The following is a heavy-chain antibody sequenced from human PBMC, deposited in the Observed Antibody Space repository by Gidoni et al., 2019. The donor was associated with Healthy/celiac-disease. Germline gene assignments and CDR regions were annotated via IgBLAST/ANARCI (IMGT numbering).Heavy chain of an antibody. J-gene: IGHJ4*02. CDR3: ARGSYCTNGVCYRPFDY. CDR2: IKQDGSEK. D-gene: IGHD2-8*01. CDR1: GFTFSRYW. Sequence: EVQLVESGGGLVQPGGSLRLSCAASGFTFSRYWMSWVRQAPGKGLEWVANIKQDGSEKYYVDSVKGRFTISRDNAKNSLYLQMNSLRAEDTAVYYCARGSYCTNGVCYRPFDYWGQGTLVTVSS. V-gene: IGHV3-7*01.